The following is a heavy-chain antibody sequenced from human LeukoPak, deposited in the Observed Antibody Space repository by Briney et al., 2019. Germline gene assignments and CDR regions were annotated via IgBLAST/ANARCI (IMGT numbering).Heavy chain of an antibody. CDR2: IYTSGST. Sequence: PSQTLSLTCTVSGGSISSGSYYWSWIRQPAGKGLEWIGRIYTSGSTHYNPSLKSRVTISGDTSKNQFSLKLSSVTAADTAVYYCARGDVFDIWGQGTLVTVSS. J-gene: IGHJ3*02. V-gene: IGHV4-61*02. CDR3: ARGDVFDI. CDR1: GGSISSGSYY.